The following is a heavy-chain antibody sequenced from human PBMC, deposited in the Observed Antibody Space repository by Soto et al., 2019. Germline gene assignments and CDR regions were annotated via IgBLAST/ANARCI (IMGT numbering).Heavy chain of an antibody. CDR3: AKSSPYGSGSYYNGVKYYYYYGMDV. D-gene: IGHD3-10*01. V-gene: IGHV3-23*01. CDR2: ISGSGGST. CDR1: GFTFSSYA. Sequence: PGGSLRLSCAASGFTFSSYAMSWVRQAPGKGLEWVSAISGSGGSTYYADSVKGRFTISRDNSKNTPYLQMNSLRAEDTAVYYCAKSSPYGSGSYYNGVKYYYYYGMDVWGQGTTVTVSS. J-gene: IGHJ6*02.